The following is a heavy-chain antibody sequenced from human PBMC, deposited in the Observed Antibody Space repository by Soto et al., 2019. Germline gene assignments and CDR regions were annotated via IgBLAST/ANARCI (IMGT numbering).Heavy chain of an antibody. CDR2: ISSSSSYI. CDR1: GFTFSSYS. J-gene: IGHJ4*02. Sequence: GGSLRLSCAASGFTFSSYSMNWVRQAPGKGLEWVSSISSSSSYIYYADSVKGRFTISRDNAKNSLYPQMNSLRAEDTAVYYCATFQNPSYYYDSSGYPLDYWGQGTLVTVSS. V-gene: IGHV3-21*01. CDR3: ATFQNPSYYYDSSGYPLDY. D-gene: IGHD3-22*01.